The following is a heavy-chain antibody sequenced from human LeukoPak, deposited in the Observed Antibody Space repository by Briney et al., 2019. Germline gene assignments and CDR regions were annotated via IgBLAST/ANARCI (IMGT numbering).Heavy chain of an antibody. J-gene: IGHJ6*03. CDR1: GGSFSGYY. Sequence: SETLSLTCAVYGGSFSGYYWSWIRQPPGKGLEWIGEINHSGSTNYNPSLKSRVTISVDTSKNQFSLKLSSVTAADTAVYYCARQGEHSGTYYYMDVWGKGTTVTVSS. CDR2: INHSGST. CDR3: ARQGEHSGTYYYMDV. D-gene: IGHD1-26*01. V-gene: IGHV4-34*01.